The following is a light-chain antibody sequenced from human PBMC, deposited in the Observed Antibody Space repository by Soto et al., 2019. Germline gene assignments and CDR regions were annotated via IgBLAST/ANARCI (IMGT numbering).Light chain of an antibody. CDR1: TSNIGAPYD. J-gene: IGLJ1*01. CDR2: GDN. V-gene: IGLV1-40*01. Sequence: QSVLTQPPSVSGAPGQRVSISCTGSTSNIGAPYDVHWYQHLPGAAPKLLIYGDNNRPSGVPDRFSGSKSGTSASLAITSLQVEDEADYYCQSYEISLHNYVFGTGTKLTVL. CDR3: QSYEISLHNYV.